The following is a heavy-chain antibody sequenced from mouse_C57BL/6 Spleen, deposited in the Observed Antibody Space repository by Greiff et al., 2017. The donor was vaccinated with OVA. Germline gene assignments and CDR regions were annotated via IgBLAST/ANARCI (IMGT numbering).Heavy chain of an antibody. CDR2: IYPRSGNT. J-gene: IGHJ4*01. D-gene: IGHD2-3*01. Sequence: VQLVESGAELARPGASVKLSCKASGYTFTSYGISWVKQRTGQGLEWIGEIYPRSGNTYYNEKFKGKATLTADKSSSTAYMELRSLTSEDSAVYFCAREDDGYDAMDYWGQGTSVTVSS. V-gene: IGHV1-81*01. CDR1: GYTFTSYG. CDR3: AREDDGYDAMDY.